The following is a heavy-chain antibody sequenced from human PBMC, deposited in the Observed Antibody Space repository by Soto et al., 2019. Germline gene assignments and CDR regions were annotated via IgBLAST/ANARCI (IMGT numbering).Heavy chain of an antibody. D-gene: IGHD3-10*01. Sequence: KESGPTLVKPTQTLTLTCTFSGFSLSTSGVGVGWIRQPPGKALEWLALIYWNDDKRYSPSLKSRLTITKDTSKNQVVLTMTNMDPVDTATYYCAHRIFLPLTSGSYRADAFDIWGQGTMVTVSS. CDR3: AHRIFLPLTSGSYRADAFDI. CDR2: IYWNDDK. J-gene: IGHJ3*02. CDR1: GFSLSTSGVG. V-gene: IGHV2-5*01.